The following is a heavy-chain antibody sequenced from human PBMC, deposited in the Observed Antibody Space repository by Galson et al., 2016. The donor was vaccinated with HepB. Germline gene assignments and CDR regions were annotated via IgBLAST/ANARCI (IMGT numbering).Heavy chain of an antibody. CDR1: GFTFDDYT. J-gene: IGHJ6*02. CDR3: GKDWGSLWESSGKGMDV. D-gene: IGHD3-10*01. CDR2: ISWDGRSP. Sequence: SLRLSCAASGFTFDDYTMHWVRQAPGKGLEWVSLISWDGRSPDYADSVKGRFTISRDNRRNSLYPQMNSLRSEDTALYYCGKDWGSLWESSGKGMDVWGQGTTVTVSS. V-gene: IGHV3-43*01.